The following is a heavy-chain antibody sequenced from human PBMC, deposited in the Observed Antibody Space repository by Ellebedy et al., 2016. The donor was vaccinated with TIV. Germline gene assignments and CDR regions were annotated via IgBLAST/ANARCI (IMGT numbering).Heavy chain of an antibody. CDR2: IKHDGSEK. CDR3: ARDHVSGWALGY. CDR1: GFTFSTYW. D-gene: IGHD6-19*01. Sequence: GESLKISCAASGFTFSTYWMTWVRQAPGKGLEWVANIKHDGSEKYYVDSVKGRFTISRDNAENSLYLQMNSLRAEDTAVYYCARDHVSGWALGYWGQGTLVTVS. V-gene: IGHV3-7*01. J-gene: IGHJ4*02.